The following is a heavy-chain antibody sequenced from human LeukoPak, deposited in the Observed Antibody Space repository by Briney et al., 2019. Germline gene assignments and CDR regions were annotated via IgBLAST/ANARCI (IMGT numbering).Heavy chain of an antibody. J-gene: IGHJ5*02. D-gene: IGHD2-15*01. CDR3: ARDSVVVVAASDWFDP. Sequence: LGASVKVSCKASGYTFTSYGISWVRQAPGQGLEWMGWISAYNGNTNYAQKLQGRVTMTTDTSTSTAYMELRSLRSDDTAVYYCARDSVVVVAASDWFDPWGQGTLVTVSS. V-gene: IGHV1-18*01. CDR1: GYTFTSYG. CDR2: ISAYNGNT.